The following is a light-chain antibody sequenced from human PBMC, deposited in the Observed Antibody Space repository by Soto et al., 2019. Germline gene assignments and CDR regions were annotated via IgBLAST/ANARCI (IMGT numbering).Light chain of an antibody. J-gene: IGLJ1*01. V-gene: IGLV1-51*01. CDR3: GAWDDSLNVYL. Sequence: QSVLTQPPSVSAAPGQRVTIPCSGSRSNIGNYYVSWYHQLPGTAPKVLIYDNNKRPSGIPDRFSGSKSGTSATLAITGLQTGDGGEYSCGAWDDSLNVYLFGGGTKVTVL. CDR2: DNN. CDR1: RSNIGNYY.